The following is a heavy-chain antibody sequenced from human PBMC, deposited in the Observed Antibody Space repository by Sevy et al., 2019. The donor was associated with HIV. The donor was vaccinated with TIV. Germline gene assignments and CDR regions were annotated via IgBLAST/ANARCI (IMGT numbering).Heavy chain of an antibody. CDR3: AKVLHIVEIPAAIDYYYGMDV. D-gene: IGHD2-2*01. CDR1: GFTFSTYG. J-gene: IGHJ6*02. CDR2: IRFDGSIK. V-gene: IGHV3-30*02. Sequence: GGSLRLSCAASGFTFSTYGMHWVRQAPGKGLEWVAFIRFDGSIKYYTDSVKGRLTISRDNSKNTLYLRMSSLRAEDTAVYFCAKVLHIVEIPAAIDYYYGMDVWGQGTTVTVSS.